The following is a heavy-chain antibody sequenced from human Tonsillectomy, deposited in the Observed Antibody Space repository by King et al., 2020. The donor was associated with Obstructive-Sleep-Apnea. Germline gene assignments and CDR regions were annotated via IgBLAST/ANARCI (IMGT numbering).Heavy chain of an antibody. J-gene: IGHJ6*02. CDR1: GDSISSYY. CDR2: IYYNGNT. Sequence: VQLQESGPGLVKPSETLSLTCIVSGDSISSYYWSWVRQPPGKGLEWIGYIYYNGNTIYNPSLQSRVTMSLDTSKNQFSLKLSSVSAADTAVYYCARHEGIGYYYYGLDVWGQGTTVTVSS. D-gene: IGHD2-15*01. V-gene: IGHV4-59*08. CDR3: ARHEGIGYYYYGLDV.